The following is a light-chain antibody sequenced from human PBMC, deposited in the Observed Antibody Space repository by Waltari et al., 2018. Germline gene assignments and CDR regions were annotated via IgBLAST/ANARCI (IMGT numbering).Light chain of an antibody. CDR3: SAFSGSTTGI. CDR2: DVS. Sequence: QSALTQPDSVSGSPGQSITISCPATSSDVGGFKYVSWYQQYPVKAPKVIIYDVSSRPSGVSNRFSGSKSGHSAYLTISGLQAEDEADYYCSAFSGSTTGIFGGGTRVTVL. V-gene: IGLV2-14*01. J-gene: IGLJ2*01. CDR1: SSDVGGFKY.